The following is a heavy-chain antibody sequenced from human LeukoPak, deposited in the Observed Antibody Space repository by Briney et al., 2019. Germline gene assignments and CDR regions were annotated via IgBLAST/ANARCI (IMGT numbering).Heavy chain of an antibody. CDR1: GYTLTELS. J-gene: IGHJ6*03. Sequence: ASVKVSCKVSGYTLTELSMHWVRQAPGKGLEWMGGFDPEDGETIYAQKFQGRVTMTEDTSTDTAYMELSSLRSEDTAVYYCATDNPIAVAGTYYYYMDVWGKGTTVTVSS. CDR3: ATDNPIAVAGTYYYYMDV. CDR2: FDPEDGET. V-gene: IGHV1-24*01. D-gene: IGHD6-19*01.